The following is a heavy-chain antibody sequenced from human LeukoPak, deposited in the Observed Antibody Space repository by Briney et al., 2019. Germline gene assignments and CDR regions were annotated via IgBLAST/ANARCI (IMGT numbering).Heavy chain of an antibody. V-gene: IGHV1-18*01. J-gene: IGHJ4*02. CDR3: SRSFYSSSWYYFDL. CDR1: GYTFSDFG. CDR2: IRIGEGTT. Sequence: ASVKVSCKASGYTFSDFGITWVRQAPGQGPEWMGWIRIGEGTTHSAQKFQDRVSMTRDRSSNTAFLELRSLRSDDTAVYFCSRSFYSSSWYYFDLWGQGTLVTVSS. D-gene: IGHD4-11*01.